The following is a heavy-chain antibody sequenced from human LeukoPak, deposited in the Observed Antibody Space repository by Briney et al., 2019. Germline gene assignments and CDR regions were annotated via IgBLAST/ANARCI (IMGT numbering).Heavy chain of an antibody. D-gene: IGHD3-16*01. CDR3: ASALGLGLVDY. V-gene: IGHV4-38-2*02. J-gene: IGHJ4*02. Sequence: SETLSLTCTVSGYSISSGYYWGWIRQPPGKGLVWIGSIYHSGSTYYNPSLKSRVTISVDSSKSQFSLKLSSVTAADTAVYYCASALGLGLVDYWGQGTLVTVSS. CDR1: GYSISSGYY. CDR2: IYHSGST.